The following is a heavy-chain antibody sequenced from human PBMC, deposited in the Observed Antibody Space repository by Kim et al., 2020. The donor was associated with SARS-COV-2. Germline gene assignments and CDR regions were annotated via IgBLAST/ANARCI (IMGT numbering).Heavy chain of an antibody. CDR1: GGSISSSNW. CDR2: IYHSGST. Sequence: SETLSLTCAVSGGSISSSNWWSWVRQPPGKGLEWIGEIYHSGSTNYNPSLKSRVTISVDKSKNQFSLKLSSVTAADTAVYYCARVRRDCSSTSCYRPYAFDIWGQGTMVTVSS. J-gene: IGHJ3*02. D-gene: IGHD2-2*01. V-gene: IGHV4-4*02. CDR3: ARVRRDCSSTSCYRPYAFDI.